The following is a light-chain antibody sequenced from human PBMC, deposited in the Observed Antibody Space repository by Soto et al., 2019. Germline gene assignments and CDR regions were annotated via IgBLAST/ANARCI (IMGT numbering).Light chain of an antibody. V-gene: IGLV4-69*01. CDR3: QARATGIHI. J-gene: IGLJ2*01. Sequence: QSVLTQSPSASASLGASVKLTCTLSSRHNTNAIAWHQQQPKKGPRFLMKVNSDGSHFKGDGIPDRFSGSSSGAERYLTISSLQSEDEADYYCQARATGIHIFGGGTKLTVL. CDR2: VNSDGSH. CDR1: SRHNTNA.